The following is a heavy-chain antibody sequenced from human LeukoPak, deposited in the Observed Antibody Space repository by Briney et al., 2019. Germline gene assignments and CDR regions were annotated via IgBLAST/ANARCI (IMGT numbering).Heavy chain of an antibody. CDR3: ASRTRFGELRFDY. Sequence: SETLSLTCTVSGGSISTSSYYWGWIRQPPGKGLEWIGSIYYTGSTYYNPSLNSRVTVSVDTSKNQFSLKLSSVTAADTAVYYCASRTRFGELRFDYWGQGTLVTVPS. D-gene: IGHD3-10*01. CDR2: IYYTGST. J-gene: IGHJ4*02. V-gene: IGHV4-39*01. CDR1: GGSISTSSYY.